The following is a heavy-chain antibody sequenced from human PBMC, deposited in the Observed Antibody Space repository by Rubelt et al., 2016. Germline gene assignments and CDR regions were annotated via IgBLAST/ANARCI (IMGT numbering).Heavy chain of an antibody. V-gene: IGHV1-69*04. CDR2: IIPILGIA. CDR3: ARNEGLEYCSGGSCPESPYNWFDP. D-gene: IGHD2-15*01. CDR1: GGTFSSYA. Sequence: QVQLVQSGAEVKKPGSSVKVSCKASGGTFSSYAISWVRQAPGQGLEWMGRIIPILGIANYAQKFQGRVTITADKSTSTAYMELSSLRSEDTAVYYCARNEGLEYCSGGSCPESPYNWFDPWGQGTLVTVSS. J-gene: IGHJ5*02.